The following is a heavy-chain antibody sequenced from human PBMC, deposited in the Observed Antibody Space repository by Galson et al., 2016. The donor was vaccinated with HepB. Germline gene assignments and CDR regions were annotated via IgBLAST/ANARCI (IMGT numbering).Heavy chain of an antibody. CDR3: ARLLAGRAGDY. Sequence: QSGAEVKKPGEPLRISCKGSGNSFSSYWNNWVRQMTGKGLERMGRIDPSDLYTNYSPSFQGHVTISTDRSVSTVYLQWSSVRASDTAMYYCARLLAGRAGDYWGQGTLVTVSS. V-gene: IGHV5-10-1*01. J-gene: IGHJ4*02. D-gene: IGHD6-19*01. CDR2: IDPSDLYT. CDR1: GNSFSSYW.